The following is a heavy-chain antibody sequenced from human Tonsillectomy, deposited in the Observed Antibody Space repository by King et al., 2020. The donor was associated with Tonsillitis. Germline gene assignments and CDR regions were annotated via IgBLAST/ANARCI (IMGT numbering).Heavy chain of an antibody. J-gene: IGHJ6*02. Sequence: VQLVESGGGVVQPGRSLRLSCAASGFTFNIYGMHWVRQAPGKGLEWVAVISYDGSNKYYADSVKGRFTISRDNSKNTLYLQMNSLRAEDTAVYYCAKELHLLQQLVLYYYYGMDVWGQGTTVTVSS. D-gene: IGHD6-13*01. CDR2: ISYDGSNK. CDR3: AKELHLLQQLVLYYYYGMDV. CDR1: GFTFNIYG. V-gene: IGHV3-30*18.